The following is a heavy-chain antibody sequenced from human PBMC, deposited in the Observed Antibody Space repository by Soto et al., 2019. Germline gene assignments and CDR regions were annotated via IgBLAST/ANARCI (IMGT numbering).Heavy chain of an antibody. J-gene: IGHJ5*02. V-gene: IGHV4-31*03. CDR3: AGDGSSTANWIDP. Sequence: SETLSLTCTVSGDAIYIGGYYWTWIRQHPGKGLEWIGYIYHTGKTYYNPSLESRVTMSVDTSKNQFSLKLASVTAADTAVYYCAGDGSSTANWIDPWGQGTLVTVSS. D-gene: IGHD2-2*01. CDR2: IYHTGKT. CDR1: GDAIYIGGYY.